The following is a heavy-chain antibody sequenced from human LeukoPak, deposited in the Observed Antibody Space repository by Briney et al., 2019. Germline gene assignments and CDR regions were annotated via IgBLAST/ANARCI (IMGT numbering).Heavy chain of an antibody. Sequence: GASVKVSFKASGYTFTSYYMHWVRQAPGQGLEWMGIINPSGGSTSYAQKFQGRVTMTRDTSTSTVYMELSSLRSEDTAVYYCARDLREYDSSGYYYDYWGQGTLVTVSS. V-gene: IGHV1-46*01. D-gene: IGHD3-22*01. J-gene: IGHJ4*02. CDR1: GYTFTSYY. CDR3: ARDLREYDSSGYYYDY. CDR2: INPSGGST.